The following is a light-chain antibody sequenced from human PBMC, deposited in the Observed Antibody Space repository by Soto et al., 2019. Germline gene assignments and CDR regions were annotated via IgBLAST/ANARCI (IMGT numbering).Light chain of an antibody. CDR2: DAS. J-gene: IGKJ5*01. V-gene: IGKV1D-13*01. Sequence: AIQLTQSPSSLSASVGDRVTITCRASQGISSALAWYQQKPGKAPKLLIYDASSLESGVPSRFSGSGSGTEFTLTISSLQPEDFATYYCQQFNNYPHAFGQGTRLEIK. CDR3: QQFNNYPHA. CDR1: QGISSA.